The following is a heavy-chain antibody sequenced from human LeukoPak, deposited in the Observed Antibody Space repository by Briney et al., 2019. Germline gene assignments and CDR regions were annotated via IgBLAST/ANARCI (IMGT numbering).Heavy chain of an antibody. J-gene: IGHJ5*02. CDR3: ATDSGYSSRHNWFDP. CDR1: GYTLAELS. D-gene: IGHD6-13*01. V-gene: IGHV1-24*01. Sequence: ASVKVSCKVSGYTLAELSMHWVRQAPGKGLEWTGGFDPEDGETIYAQKFQGRATMTEDTSTDTAYMELSSLRSEDTAVYYCATDSGYSSRHNWFDPWGQGTLVTVSS. CDR2: FDPEDGET.